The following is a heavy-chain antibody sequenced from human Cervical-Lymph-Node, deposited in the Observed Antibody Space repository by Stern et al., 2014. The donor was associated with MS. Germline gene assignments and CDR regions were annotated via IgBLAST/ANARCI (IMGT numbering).Heavy chain of an antibody. D-gene: IGHD6-13*01. CDR1: GFTFGSYG. Sequence: VQMVESGGGVVQTGRSLRLSCAASGFTFGSYGMPWVRQAPGKGLEWVACILYDGSNKYYAASFKGRFAISRDNSKNTLYLQMNSLRAEYTAVYYCARGLRAAGTYFDYWGQGTLVTVSS. J-gene: IGHJ4*02. CDR3: ARGLRAAGTYFDY. V-gene: IGHV3-33*01. CDR2: ILYDGSNK.